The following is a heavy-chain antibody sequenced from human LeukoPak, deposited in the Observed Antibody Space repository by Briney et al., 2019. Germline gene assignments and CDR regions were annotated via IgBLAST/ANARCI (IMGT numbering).Heavy chain of an antibody. D-gene: IGHD3-10*01. J-gene: IGHJ3*02. V-gene: IGHV3-33*01. CDR3: ARPGIVDAFDI. CDR1: GFTFRNYG. CDR2: TWSDGSDK. Sequence: PGGSLRLSCAAPGFTFRNYGMHWVRQAPGKGLEWVAFTWSDGSDKYYADSVKGRFTISRDNSMNTLYLQMSGLRAEDTAVYYCARPGIVDAFDIWGQGTMVTVSS.